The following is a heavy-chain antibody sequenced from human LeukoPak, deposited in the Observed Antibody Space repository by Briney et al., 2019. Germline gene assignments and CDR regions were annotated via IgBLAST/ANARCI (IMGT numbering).Heavy chain of an antibody. Sequence: GASVKVSCKASGYTFTGYYMHWVRQAPGQGLEWLGRINPNSGGTNYAQKFQGWVTMTRDTSISTAYMELSRLRSDDTAVYYCARTRVHNIVVVPAPGLDYWGQGTLVTVSS. CDR3: ARTRVHNIVVVPAPGLDY. J-gene: IGHJ4*02. CDR2: INPNSGGT. CDR1: GYTFTGYY. D-gene: IGHD2-2*01. V-gene: IGHV1-2*04.